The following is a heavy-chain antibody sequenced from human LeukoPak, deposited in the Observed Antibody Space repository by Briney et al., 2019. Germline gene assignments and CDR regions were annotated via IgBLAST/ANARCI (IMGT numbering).Heavy chain of an antibody. J-gene: IGHJ4*02. CDR2: INGLGTAT. Sequence: GGSLRLSCAGSGWMHWVRQAPGKGLVWVSGINGLGTATYYADSVKGRFTISRHNAKNSLYLQMNSLRAEDTAVYYCARDREGYCSGGSCTSFDYWGQGTLVTVSS. V-gene: IGHV3-74*01. CDR3: ARDREGYCSGGSCTSFDY. CDR1: GW. D-gene: IGHD2-15*01.